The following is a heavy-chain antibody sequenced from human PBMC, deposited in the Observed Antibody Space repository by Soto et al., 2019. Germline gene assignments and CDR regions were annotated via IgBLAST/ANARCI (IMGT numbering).Heavy chain of an antibody. Sequence: QVQLVESGGGVVQPGRSLRLSCAASGFTFSSYAMHWVRQAPGKGLEWVAVISYDGSNKYYADSVKGRFTISRDNSNNTLYLQMNSLRAEDTAVYYCARDTQHRGYHYYSYGMDVWGQGTTVTVSS. D-gene: IGHD6-25*01. CDR3: ARDTQHRGYHYYSYGMDV. V-gene: IGHV3-30-3*01. CDR1: GFTFSSYA. J-gene: IGHJ6*02. CDR2: ISYDGSNK.